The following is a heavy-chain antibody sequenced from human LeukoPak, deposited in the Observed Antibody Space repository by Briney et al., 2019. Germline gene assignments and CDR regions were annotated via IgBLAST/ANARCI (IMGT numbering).Heavy chain of an antibody. CDR2: VNLQGRT. J-gene: IGHJ1*01. V-gene: IGHV4-4*02. D-gene: IGHD6-19*01. Sequence: SETLSLTCGVSGGSISKTNWWTWVRQPPGKGLEWIGEVNLQGRTNYNPSLRGRVAISVDHSANHISLKLTSVTAADTAVYYCARHDSSGQYFQHWGQGTLVTVST. CDR1: GGSISKTNW. CDR3: ARHDSSGQYFQH.